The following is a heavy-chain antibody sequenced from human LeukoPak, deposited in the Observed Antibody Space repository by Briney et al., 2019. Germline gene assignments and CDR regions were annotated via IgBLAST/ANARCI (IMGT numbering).Heavy chain of an antibody. J-gene: IGHJ6*04. V-gene: IGHV1-69*06. D-gene: IGHD2-2*01. CDR3: ARAEDIVVVPAAKNYYYGMDV. CDR2: IIPIFGTA. CDR1: GGTFSSYA. Sequence: GASVKVSCKASGGTFSSYAISWVRQAPGQGLVWMGGIIPIFGTANYAQKFQGRVTITADKSTSTAYMELSSLRSEDTAVYYCARAEDIVVVPAAKNYYYGMDVWGKGTTVTVSS.